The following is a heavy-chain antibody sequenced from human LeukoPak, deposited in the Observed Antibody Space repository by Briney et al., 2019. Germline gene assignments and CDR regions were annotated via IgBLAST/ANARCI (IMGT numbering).Heavy chain of an antibody. J-gene: IGHJ4*02. CDR3: ARHLSGITGYTYGRGIDY. CDR1: GFTFSSYG. CDR2: ISGSGGST. V-gene: IGHV3-23*01. D-gene: IGHD5-18*01. Sequence: GGSLRLSCAASGFTFSSYGMSWVRQAPGKGLEWVSAISGSGGSTYYADSVKGRFTISRDNAKKSLYLQMNSLGAEDTAVYYCARHLSGITGYTYGRGIDYWGQGTLLTVSS.